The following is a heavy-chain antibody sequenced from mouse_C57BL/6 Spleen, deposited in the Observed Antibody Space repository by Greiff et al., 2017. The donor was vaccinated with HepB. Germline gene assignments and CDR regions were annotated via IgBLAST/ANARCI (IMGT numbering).Heavy chain of an antibody. CDR2: IDPSDSYT. V-gene: IGHV1-69*01. CDR3: ARRVYDYDYAMDY. D-gene: IGHD2-4*01. J-gene: IGHJ4*01. CDR1: GYTFTSYW. Sequence: QVQLQQPGAELVMPGASVKLSCKASGYTFTSYWMHWVKQRPGQGLEWIGEIDPSDSYTNYNQKFKGKSTLTVDKSSSTAYMQLSSLTSEDSAVYYCARRVYDYDYAMDYWGQGTSVTVSS.